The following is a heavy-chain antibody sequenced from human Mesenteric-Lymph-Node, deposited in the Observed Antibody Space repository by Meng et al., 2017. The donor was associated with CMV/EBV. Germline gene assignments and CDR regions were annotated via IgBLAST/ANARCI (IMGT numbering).Heavy chain of an antibody. Sequence: PLQKWGPEWFKLCGHLAPTWEVYGGSSMGSYWSGTRQPPGKGLEWIGEINHSGSTNYNPSLKSRVTISVDTSKNQFSLKLSSVTAADTAVYYCARHQRWLKSEGGFNYWGQGTLVTVSS. CDR3: ARHQRWLKSEGGFNY. CDR2: INHSGST. D-gene: IGHD4-23*01. J-gene: IGHJ4*02. V-gene: IGHV4-34*01. CDR1: GGSSMGSY.